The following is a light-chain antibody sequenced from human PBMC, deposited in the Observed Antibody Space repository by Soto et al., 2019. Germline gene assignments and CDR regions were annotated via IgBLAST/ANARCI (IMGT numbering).Light chain of an antibody. CDR1: RNALYSSDNKNY. Sequence: DIVLTQSPDSLAVSLGERATINCKSSRNALYSSDNKNYLAWYQQKAGQPPKLLIYWASTRESGVPDRFSGGGSGTDFTLTINSLQAEDVAVYYCQHWTTFGQGTKVEIK. J-gene: IGKJ1*01. CDR3: QHWTT. V-gene: IGKV4-1*01. CDR2: WAS.